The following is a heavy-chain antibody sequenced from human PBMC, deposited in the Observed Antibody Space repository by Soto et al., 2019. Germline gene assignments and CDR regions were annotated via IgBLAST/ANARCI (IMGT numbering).Heavy chain of an antibody. CDR2: IYYSGST. V-gene: IGHV4-30-4*02. CDR1: GGSFSSGGYY. J-gene: IGHJ4*02. CDR3: ARAGDDCSTTNCYVIDY. D-gene: IGHD2-2*01. Sequence: PSETLSLTCTVSGGSFSSGGYYWSWIRQLPGKGLEWIGYIYYSGSTYYNPSLKSRFTISLDTSASTAYMELSSLRSEDTALYYCARAGDDCSTTNCYVIDYWGQGTLVTVSS.